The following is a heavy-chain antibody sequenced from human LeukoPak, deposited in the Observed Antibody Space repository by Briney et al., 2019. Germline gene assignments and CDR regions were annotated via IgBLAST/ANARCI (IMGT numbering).Heavy chain of an antibody. D-gene: IGHD3-10*01. CDR3: ARDTLWFGELPSGAFDI. V-gene: IGHV1-69*04. J-gene: IGHJ3*02. CDR1: GGTFSSYA. Sequence: ASVKVSCKASGGTFSSYAISWVRQAPGQGLEWMGRIIPILGIANCAQKFQGRVTITADKSTSTAYMELSSLRSEDTAVYYCARDTLWFGELPSGAFDIWGQGTMVTVSS. CDR2: IIPILGIA.